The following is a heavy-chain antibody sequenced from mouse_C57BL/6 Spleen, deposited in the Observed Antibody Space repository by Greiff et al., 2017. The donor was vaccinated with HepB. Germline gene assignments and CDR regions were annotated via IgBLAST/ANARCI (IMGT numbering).Heavy chain of an antibody. CDR1: GYTFTDYN. CDR3: GRGRVRGCYYAMDY. D-gene: IGHD2-14*01. CDR2: ISPNTGGT. Sequence: EVQLLQSGPGLVKPGASVKLSCTASGYTFTDYNMDWVQQSHGKGLEWIGYISPNTGGTIYNQTFKGKGTLSVDKSSSTAYMELRSLTCGDTAVYYCGRGRVRGCYYAMDYWGQGTSVTVSS. J-gene: IGHJ4*01. V-gene: IGHV1-18*01.